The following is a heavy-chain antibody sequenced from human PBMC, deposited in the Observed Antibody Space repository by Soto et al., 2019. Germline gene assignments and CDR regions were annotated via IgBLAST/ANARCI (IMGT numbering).Heavy chain of an antibody. Sequence: QVQLVQSGGEVKKPGASVKVSCKAAGYTFTSHGISWVRQAPGQGLEWMGWISTFHGSINYAQKFQGRVTMTTDTSTSTAYMGLRSLRSDDTAVYYCARFYSSGWPRGYFDYWGQGTPVTVSA. CDR3: ARFYSSGWPRGYFDY. CDR2: ISTFHGSI. D-gene: IGHD6-19*01. V-gene: IGHV1-18*01. CDR1: GYTFTSHG. J-gene: IGHJ4*02.